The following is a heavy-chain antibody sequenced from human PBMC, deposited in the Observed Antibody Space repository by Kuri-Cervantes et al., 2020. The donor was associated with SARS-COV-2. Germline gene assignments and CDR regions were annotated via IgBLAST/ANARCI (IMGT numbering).Heavy chain of an antibody. CDR1: GGTFSSYA. CDR2: IIPIFGIA. Sequence: SVKVSCKASGGTFSSYAISWVRQAPGQGLEWMGGIIPIFGIANYAQKFQGRVTITADKSTSTAYMERSRLRSEDTAVYYCEIRGTGTNALDYWGQGTLVTVSS. CDR3: EIRGTGTNALDY. V-gene: IGHV1-69*10. D-gene: IGHD1-1*01. J-gene: IGHJ4*02.